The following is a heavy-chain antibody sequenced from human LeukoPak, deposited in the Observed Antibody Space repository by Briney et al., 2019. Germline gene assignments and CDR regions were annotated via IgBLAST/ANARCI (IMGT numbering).Heavy chain of an antibody. V-gene: IGHV1-2*02. CDR1: GYTFTDYY. J-gene: IGHJ5*02. CDR2: INSDSGAT. Sequence: GASVKVSCKASGYTFTDYYFHWVRQAPGQGLEWMGWINSDSGATYYAQKFQGRFTLTRDSSIATTYMELSELRYNDTAMYYCAREGRAAPDTNWSDPWGQGTLVTVSS. D-gene: IGHD5-18*01. CDR3: AREGRAAPDTNWSDP.